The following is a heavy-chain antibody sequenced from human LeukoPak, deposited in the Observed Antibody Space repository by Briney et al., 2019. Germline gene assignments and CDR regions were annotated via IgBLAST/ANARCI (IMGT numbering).Heavy chain of an antibody. Sequence: SQTLSLTCTVSGGSISSGGYYWRWIRQHPGKGLEWIGYIYYSGSTYYNPSLKSRVTISVDTSKNQFSLKLSSVTAADTAVYYCARDQVVPAAIGYYYYGMDVWGQGTTVTVSS. CDR1: GGSISSGGYY. CDR2: IYYSGST. D-gene: IGHD2-2*02. CDR3: ARDQVVPAAIGYYYYGMDV. V-gene: IGHV4-31*03. J-gene: IGHJ6*02.